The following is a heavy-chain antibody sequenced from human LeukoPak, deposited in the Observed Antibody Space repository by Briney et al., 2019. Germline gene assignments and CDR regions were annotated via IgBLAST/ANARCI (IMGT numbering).Heavy chain of an antibody. CDR3: AKDLSEDVFYYGSGSHDY. J-gene: IGHJ4*02. CDR1: GFTFSSYS. Sequence: PGGSLRLSCAASGFTFSSYSMNWVRQAPGKGLEWVSSISSSSSYIYYADSVKGRFTISRDNAKNSLYLQMNSLRAEDTAVYYCAKDLSEDVFYYGSGSHDYWGQGTLVTVSS. D-gene: IGHD3-10*01. CDR2: ISSSSSYI. V-gene: IGHV3-21*04.